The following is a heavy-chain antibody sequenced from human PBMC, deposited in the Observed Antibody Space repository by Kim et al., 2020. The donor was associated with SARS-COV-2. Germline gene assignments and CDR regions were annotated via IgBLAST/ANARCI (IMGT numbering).Heavy chain of an antibody. CDR1: GFTFSTYS. V-gene: IGHV3-48*04. D-gene: IGHD3-10*01. CDR3: ARDTDVASGSSFDY. Sequence: GGSLRLSCAASGFTFSTYSMNWVRQAPGRGLEWVSYISSSTDTIYYADSVEGRFTISRDNAKDSLYLQMNSLRAEDTAVYFCARDTDVASGSSFDYWGQGTLITVSS. CDR2: ISSSTDTI. J-gene: IGHJ4*02.